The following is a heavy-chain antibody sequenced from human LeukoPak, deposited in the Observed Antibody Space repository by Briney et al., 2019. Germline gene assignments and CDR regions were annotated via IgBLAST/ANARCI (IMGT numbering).Heavy chain of an antibody. V-gene: IGHV4-59*01. D-gene: IGHD5-24*01. CDR3: ARVRDGYNQGAYYFDY. Sequence: SETLSLTCTVSGVSISSYYWSWIRQPPGKGLEWIGYIYYSGSTNYNPSLKSRVTISVDTSKNQFSLKLSSVTAADTAVYYCARVRDGYNQGAYYFDYWGQGTLVTVSS. J-gene: IGHJ4*02. CDR2: IYYSGST. CDR1: GVSISSYY.